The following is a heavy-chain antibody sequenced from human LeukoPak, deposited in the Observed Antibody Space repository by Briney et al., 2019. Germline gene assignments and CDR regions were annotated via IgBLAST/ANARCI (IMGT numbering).Heavy chain of an antibody. CDR3: ARRGGILNGYYDY. Sequence: GSLRLFCAASGFTFSTYWMSWVRQAPGKGLEWVANIKEDGSEKYYVDSVKGRFTISRDNAKNSLYLQMNSLRAEDTAVYYCARRGGILNGYYDYWGQGTLVTVSS. CDR2: IKEDGSEK. D-gene: IGHD3-9*01. V-gene: IGHV3-7*03. J-gene: IGHJ4*02. CDR1: GFTFSTYW.